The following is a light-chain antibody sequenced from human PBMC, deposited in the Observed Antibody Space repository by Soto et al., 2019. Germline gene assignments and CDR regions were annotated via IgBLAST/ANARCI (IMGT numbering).Light chain of an antibody. Sequence: EIVMTQSPATLSVSPGERATLYGRASQRVSSNLAWYQQKPGQAPRLLIYGASTRATGIPARFSASGSGTEFTLTISGRQSEDFAVYYWQQYNNWPPWTFGQGTKVEIK. V-gene: IGKV3-15*01. J-gene: IGKJ1*01. CDR3: QQYNNWPPWT. CDR1: QRVSSN. CDR2: GAS.